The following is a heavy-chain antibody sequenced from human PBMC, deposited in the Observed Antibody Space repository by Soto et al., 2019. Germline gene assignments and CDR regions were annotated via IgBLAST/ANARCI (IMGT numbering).Heavy chain of an antibody. Sequence: EVQLLESGGGLVQPGGSLRLSCAASGFTFSNYAMNWVRQAPGKGLQWVSSISGRGGNTYYADSVKGRLTISRDNSMNTLYLQMSSLRAEDTAVYYCAKEGGNDYYDSSGDYFDFWGQGTLVTVSS. D-gene: IGHD3-22*01. CDR1: GFTFSNYA. CDR3: AKEGGNDYYDSSGDYFDF. J-gene: IGHJ4*02. CDR2: ISGRGGNT. V-gene: IGHV3-23*01.